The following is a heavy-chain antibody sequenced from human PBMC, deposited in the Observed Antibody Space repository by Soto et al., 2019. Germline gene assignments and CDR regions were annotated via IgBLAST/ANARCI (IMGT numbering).Heavy chain of an antibody. D-gene: IGHD5-18*01. CDR2: IYYSGST. CDR3: ARHRSYSYGYNYYYYMDV. J-gene: IGHJ6*03. V-gene: IGHV4-59*08. CDR1: GGSISSYY. Sequence: SETLSLTCTVSGGSISSYYWSWIRQPPGKGLEWIGYIYYSGSTNYNPSLKSRVTISVDTSKNQFSLKLSSVTAADTAVYYCARHRSYSYGYNYYYYMDVWGKGTTVTVSS.